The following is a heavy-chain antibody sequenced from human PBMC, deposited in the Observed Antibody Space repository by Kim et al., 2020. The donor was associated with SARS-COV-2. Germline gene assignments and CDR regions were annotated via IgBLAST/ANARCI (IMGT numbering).Heavy chain of an antibody. CDR2: IYSGGSST. CDR3: AKAAHVYHLTVDY. Sequence: GGSLRRSCAASGFTFSSYAMSWVRQAPGKGLEWVSVIYSGGSSTYYADSVKGRFTISRDNSKNTLYLQMNSLRAEDTAVYYCAKAAHVYHLTVDYWGQGTLVTVSS. CDR1: GFTFSSYA. D-gene: IGHD3-16*01. V-gene: IGHV3-23*03. J-gene: IGHJ4*02.